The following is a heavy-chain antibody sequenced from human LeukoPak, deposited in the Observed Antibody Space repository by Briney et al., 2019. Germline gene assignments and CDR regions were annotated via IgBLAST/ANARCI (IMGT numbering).Heavy chain of an antibody. V-gene: IGHV3-30*04. CDR3: ARGGTRGITFGGVIAHFDY. J-gene: IGHJ4*02. CDR2: ISYDGSNK. Sequence: GGSLRLSCAASGFTFSSYAMHWVRQAPGKGLEWEAVISYDGSNKYYADSVKGRFTISRDNSKNTLYLQMNSLRAEDTAVYYCARGGTRGITFGGVIAHFDYWGQGTLVTVSS. D-gene: IGHD3-16*02. CDR1: GFTFSSYA.